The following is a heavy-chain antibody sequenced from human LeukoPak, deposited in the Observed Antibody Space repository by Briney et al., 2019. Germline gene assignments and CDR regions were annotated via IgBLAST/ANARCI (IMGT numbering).Heavy chain of an antibody. CDR1: GYTFNTYG. Sequence: ASVKVSCKASGYTFNTYGISWVRQAPGQGLEWMGWISAYNGNTNYAQKFQGRVTMTTDTSTSTAYMELRSLTSDDTAVYYCARDPGVYSSGWAPSDYWGQGTLVTVSS. CDR2: ISAYNGNT. J-gene: IGHJ4*02. D-gene: IGHD6-19*01. V-gene: IGHV1-18*01. CDR3: ARDPGVYSSGWAPSDY.